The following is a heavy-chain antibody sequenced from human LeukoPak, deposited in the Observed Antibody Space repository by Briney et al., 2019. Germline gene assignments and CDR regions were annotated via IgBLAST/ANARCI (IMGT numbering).Heavy chain of an antibody. J-gene: IGHJ3*02. CDR1: GGSINSYY. D-gene: IGHD2-15*01. CDR2: IYYSGST. CDR3: VRHLSAGRPAFDI. Sequence: PSETLSLTCTVSGGSINSYYWSWIRQPPGKGLEWIGYIYYSGSTNYNPSLKSRVTISVDTSNNKFSLKLTSLTAADTAVYYCVRHLSAGRPAFDIWSQGTMVTVSS. V-gene: IGHV4-59*08.